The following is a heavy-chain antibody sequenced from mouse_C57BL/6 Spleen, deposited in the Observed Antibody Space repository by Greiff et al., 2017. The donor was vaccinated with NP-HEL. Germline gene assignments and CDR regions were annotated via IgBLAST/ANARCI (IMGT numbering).Heavy chain of an antibody. Sequence: QVQLQQSGAELVRPGASVKLSCKASGYTFTDYYINWVKQRPGQGLEWIARIYPGSGNTYYNEKFKGKATLTAEKSSSTAYMQLSSLTSEDSAVYYCARRGWGAMDYWGQGTSVTVSS. CDR2: IYPGSGNT. J-gene: IGHJ4*01. CDR1: GYTFTDYY. D-gene: IGHD3-3*01. CDR3: ARRGWGAMDY. V-gene: IGHV1-76*01.